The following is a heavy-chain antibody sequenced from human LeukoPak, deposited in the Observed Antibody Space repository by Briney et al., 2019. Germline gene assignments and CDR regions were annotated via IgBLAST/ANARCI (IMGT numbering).Heavy chain of an antibody. J-gene: IGHJ4*02. CDR3: ARGIAAAGRYDY. V-gene: IGHV3-53*01. D-gene: IGHD6-13*01. Sequence: GGSLRLSCAASGFTFSSYAMSWVRQAPGKGLEWVSVIYSGGSTYYADSVKGRFTISRDNSKNTLWLQMNSLRAEDTAVYYCARGIAAAGRYDYWGQGTLVTVSS. CDR1: GFTFSSYA. CDR2: IYSGGST.